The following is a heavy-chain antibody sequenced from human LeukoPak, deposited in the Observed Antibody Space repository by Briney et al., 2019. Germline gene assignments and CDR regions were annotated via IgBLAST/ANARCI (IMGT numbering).Heavy chain of an antibody. CDR1: GGTFSSYA. D-gene: IGHD7-27*01. CDR3: ASPVLGYRYYGMDV. V-gene: IGHV1-46*01. J-gene: IGHJ6*02. Sequence: ASVKVSCKASGGTFSSYAISWVRQAPGQGLEWMGIINPSGGSTSYAQKFQGRVTMTRDTSTSTVYMELSSLRSEDTAVYYCASPVLGYRYYGMDVWGQGTTVTVSS. CDR2: INPSGGST.